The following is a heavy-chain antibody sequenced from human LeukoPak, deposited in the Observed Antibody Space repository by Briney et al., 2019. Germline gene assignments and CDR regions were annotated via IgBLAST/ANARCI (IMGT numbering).Heavy chain of an antibody. D-gene: IGHD3-22*01. CDR1: GGSFSGYY. CDR2: INHSGST. V-gene: IGHV4-34*01. Sequence: SETLSLTCAVYGGSFSGYYWSWIRQPPGKGLEWIGEINHSGSTNYNPSLKSRVTISVDTSKNQFSLKLSSVTAADTAVYYCARRKYGMIVTSGSFRAPFDYWGQGTLVTVSS. CDR3: ARRKYGMIVTSGSFRAPFDY. J-gene: IGHJ4*02.